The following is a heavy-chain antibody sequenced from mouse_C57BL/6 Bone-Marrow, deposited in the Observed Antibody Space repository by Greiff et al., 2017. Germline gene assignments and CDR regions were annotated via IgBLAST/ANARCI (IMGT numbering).Heavy chain of an antibody. CDR2: IDPANGNT. CDR3: ASYGWKFAY. V-gene: IGHV14-3*01. CDR1: GFNIKNNY. J-gene: IGHJ3*01. D-gene: IGHD2-2*01. Sequence: EVQLQQSVAELVRPGASVKLSCTASGFNIKNNYMHWVKQRPEQGLEWIGRIDPANGNTKYAPKFQGKAPITADTSSNTAYLQLSSLTSDDTAIYYCASYGWKFAYWGQGTLVTVSA.